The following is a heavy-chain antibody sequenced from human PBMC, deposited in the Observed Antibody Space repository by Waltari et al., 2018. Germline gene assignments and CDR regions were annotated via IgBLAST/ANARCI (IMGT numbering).Heavy chain of an antibody. CDR2: ISWNSGSI. D-gene: IGHD2-8*01. V-gene: IGHV3-9*01. J-gene: IGHJ5*02. CDR3: AKEVWQQMVKMVGWFDP. Sequence: EVQLVESGGGLVQPGRSLRLSCAASGFTFDDYAMHWVRQAPGKGLEWVSGISWNSGSIGYADSVKGRFTISRDNAKNTLYLQMNSLRDEDTAVYYCAKEVWQQMVKMVGWFDPWGQGTLVTVSS. CDR1: GFTFDDYA.